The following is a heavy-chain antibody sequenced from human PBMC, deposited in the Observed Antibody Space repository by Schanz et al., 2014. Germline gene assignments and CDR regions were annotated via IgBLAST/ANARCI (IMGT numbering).Heavy chain of an antibody. CDR2: LSYTGKT. CDR1: GGSISTSSRY. CDR3: VRHGNYEFWHGPPPQFEN. V-gene: IGHV4-39*01. D-gene: IGHD3-3*01. J-gene: IGHJ4*02. Sequence: QLQLQESGPGLAKPSETLSLICSVSGGSISTSSRYWGWIRQSPGKGLEWLGRLSYTGKTHYNPSLTSQFTIPLDTPKTHFPLNLTSVTAADTAVYYCVRHGNYEFWHGPPPQFENWGQGTLVTVS.